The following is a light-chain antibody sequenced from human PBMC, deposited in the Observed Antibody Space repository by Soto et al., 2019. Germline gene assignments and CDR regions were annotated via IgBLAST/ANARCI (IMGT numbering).Light chain of an antibody. CDR1: QSVLYSSNNKNY. Sequence: DIVMTQSPDSLAVSLGGRATINCKSSQSVLYSSNNKNYLAWYQQRPGQPPKLLIYWASTRESGVPDRFSGSGSGTDFTLTITSLQAEDVAVYYCQQYESTPPTFGQGTKVEIK. V-gene: IGKV4-1*01. CDR2: WAS. CDR3: QQYESTPPT. J-gene: IGKJ2*01.